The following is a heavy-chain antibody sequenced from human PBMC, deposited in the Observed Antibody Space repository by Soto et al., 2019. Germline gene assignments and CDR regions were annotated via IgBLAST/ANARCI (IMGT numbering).Heavy chain of an antibody. V-gene: IGHV3-74*01. CDR1: GFTFSSYW. D-gene: IGHD3-22*01. CDR2: INGDGSST. CDR3: ARDQTVVTNWFDP. J-gene: IGHJ5*02. Sequence: EVHLVESGGGLDQPGGSLRLSCAASGFTFSSYWMHWVRQAPGKGLMWISRINGDGSSTSYADSVKGRFTISRDNAKNTLYLQMNSLRAEDTAVYYCARDQTVVTNWFDPWGQGTLVTVSS.